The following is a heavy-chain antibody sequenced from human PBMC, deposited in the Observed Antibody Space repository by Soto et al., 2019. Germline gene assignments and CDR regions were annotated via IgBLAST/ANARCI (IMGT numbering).Heavy chain of an antibody. D-gene: IGHD2-15*01. CDR1: GESSSNQW. CDR2: IYYSGST. V-gene: IGHV4-59*08. CDR3: ARRALQNWYFDL. Sequence: SGESSSNQWWRWIWQPPGKGLEWIGYIYYSGSTSYNPSLKSRVAMSLDTSKNQFSLMLSSVTAADTAVYYCARRALQNWYFDLWGRGTLVTVSS. J-gene: IGHJ2*01.